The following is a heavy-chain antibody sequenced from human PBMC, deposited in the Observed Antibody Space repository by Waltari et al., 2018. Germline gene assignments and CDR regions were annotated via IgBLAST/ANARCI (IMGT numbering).Heavy chain of an antibody. D-gene: IGHD3-3*01. J-gene: IGHJ3*01. V-gene: IGHV4-59*08. CDR1: GGSMDSYF. Sequence: QVQLQESGPGLVKPSETLSLTCVVSGGSMDSYFWNWLRQPPGRGLEWIGYVYYSGGSKYNTSLERRVTISADTSRNEVSLSLTSVTAADTAVYFCARGGHYDAVTSFYSDALHVWGRGTTVIVSS. CDR2: VYYSGGS. CDR3: ARGGHYDAVTSFYSDALHV.